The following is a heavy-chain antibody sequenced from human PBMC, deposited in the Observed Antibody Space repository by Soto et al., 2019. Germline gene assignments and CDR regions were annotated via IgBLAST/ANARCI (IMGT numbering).Heavy chain of an antibody. CDR3: INTWSS. V-gene: IGHV3-15*01. CDR2: IKSESACGTI. D-gene: IGHD2-8*02. Sequence: PEGSLRPSCTGSGVTFNDAYMTWVRQAPGKGLEWVGRIKSESACGTIDYAAYVKGRFTISRDDSEQTLYLQMNSLNNDDTAVYYCINTWSSWGQGTMVTVSS. CDR1: GVTFNDAY. J-gene: IGHJ4*02.